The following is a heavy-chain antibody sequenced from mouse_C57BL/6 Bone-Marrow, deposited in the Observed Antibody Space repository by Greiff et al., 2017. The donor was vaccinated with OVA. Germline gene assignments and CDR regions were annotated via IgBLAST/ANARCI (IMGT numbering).Heavy chain of an antibody. Sequence: QVQLKESGAELVKPGASVKMSCKASGYTFTSYWITWVKQRPGQGLEWIGDIYPGSGSTNYNEKFKSKATLTVDTSSSTAYMQLSSLTSADSAVYYCARSDPYDSRGFAYWGQGTLVTVSA. D-gene: IGHD2-4*01. CDR3: ARSDPYDSRGFAY. J-gene: IGHJ3*01. CDR2: IYPGSGST. V-gene: IGHV1-55*01. CDR1: GYTFTSYW.